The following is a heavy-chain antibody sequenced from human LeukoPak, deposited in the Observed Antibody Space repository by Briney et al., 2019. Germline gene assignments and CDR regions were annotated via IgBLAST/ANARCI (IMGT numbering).Heavy chain of an antibody. D-gene: IGHD3-10*01. CDR2: INPSGGST. CDR1: GYTFTSYY. CDR3: ARAARAYFYMDV. Sequence: ASVKVSCKASGYTFTSYYMHWVRQAPGQGLEWMRIINPSGGSTSYAQKFQGRVTITRDTSASTAYMELSSLRSEDMALYYCARAARAYFYMDVWGKGTTVTVSS. J-gene: IGHJ6*03. V-gene: IGHV1-46*01.